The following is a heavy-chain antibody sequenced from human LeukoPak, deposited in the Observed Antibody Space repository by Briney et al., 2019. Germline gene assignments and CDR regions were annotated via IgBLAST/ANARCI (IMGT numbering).Heavy chain of an antibody. D-gene: IGHD4-17*01. V-gene: IGHV3-23*01. Sequence: SGGSLRLSCAASGFTFSSYAMSWVRQAPGKGLEWVSSVSGSGGYTYYAGSVKGRFTISRDNSKNTLYLQMNSLRAEDTAAYYCARPYGDQWYFDLWGRGTLVTVPS. CDR1: GFTFSSYA. J-gene: IGHJ2*01. CDR2: VSGSGGYT. CDR3: ARPYGDQWYFDL.